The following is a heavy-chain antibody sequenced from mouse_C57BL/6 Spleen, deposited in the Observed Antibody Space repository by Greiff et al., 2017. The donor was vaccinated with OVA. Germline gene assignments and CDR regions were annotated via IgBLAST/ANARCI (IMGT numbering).Heavy chain of an antibody. CDR2: ISDGGSYT. CDR3: ARDRYYGSSDY. V-gene: IGHV5-4*01. D-gene: IGHD1-1*01. CDR1: GFTFSSYA. J-gene: IGHJ2*01. Sequence: EVNVVESGGGLVKPGGSLKLSCAASGFTFSSYAMSWVRQTPEKRLEWVATISDGGSYTYYPDNVKGRFTISRDNAKNNLYLQMSHLKSEDTAMYYCARDRYYGSSDYWGQGTTLTVSS.